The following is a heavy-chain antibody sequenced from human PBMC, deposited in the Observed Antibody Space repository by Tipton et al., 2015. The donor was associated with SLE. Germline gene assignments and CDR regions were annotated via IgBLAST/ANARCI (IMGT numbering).Heavy chain of an antibody. CDR2: IKQDGSEK. CDR3: ASRGYSYGTGWYYFDY. CDR1: GFTFSSYW. Sequence: SLRLSCAASGFTFSSYWMSWVRQAPGKGLEWVANIKQDGSEKYYVDSVKGRFTISRDNAKNSLYLQMNSLRAEDTAVYYCASRGYSYGTGWYYFDYWGQGTLVTVPS. J-gene: IGHJ4*02. D-gene: IGHD5-18*01. V-gene: IGHV3-7*01.